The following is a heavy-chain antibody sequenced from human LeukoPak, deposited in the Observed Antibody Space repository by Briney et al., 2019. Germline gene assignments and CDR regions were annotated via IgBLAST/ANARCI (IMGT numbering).Heavy chain of an antibody. CDR1: GGSISSYY. J-gene: IGHJ5*02. CDR3: AREVIEDWFDP. V-gene: IGHV4-59*12. Sequence: SETLSLTCTVSGGSISSYYWSWIRQPPGKGLEWIGYIYYSGSTNYNPSLKSRVTISVDTSKKQFSLKLSSVTAADTAVYYCAREVIEDWFDPWGQGTLVTVSS. CDR2: IYYSGST. D-gene: IGHD2/OR15-2a*01.